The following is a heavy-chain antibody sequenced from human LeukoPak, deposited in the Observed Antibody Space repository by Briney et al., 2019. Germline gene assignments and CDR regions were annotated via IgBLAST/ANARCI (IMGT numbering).Heavy chain of an antibody. CDR3: ARDAVDTANAV. CDR2: INSDGSIT. CDR1: GFTFTTYW. J-gene: IGHJ6*02. V-gene: IGHV3-74*01. D-gene: IGHD5-18*01. Sequence: PGGSLRLSCAASGFTFTTYWVHWVRQAPGKGLVWVSYINSDGSITSYADSVKGRFTISRDNAKNTLYLQMNSLRAEDTAVYYCARDAVDTANAVWGQGTTVTVSS.